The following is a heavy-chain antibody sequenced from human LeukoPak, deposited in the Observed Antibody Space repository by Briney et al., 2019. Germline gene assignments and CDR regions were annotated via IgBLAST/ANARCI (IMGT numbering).Heavy chain of an antibody. CDR3: ARDGSDHSSSSHYTFDY. CDR2: INSDGSST. CDR1: GFTFSSYW. J-gene: IGHJ4*02. V-gene: IGHV3-74*01. D-gene: IGHD6-6*01. Sequence: PGGSLRLSCAASGFTFSSYWMHWVRQAPGKGLVWVSRINSDGSSTSYADSVTGRFTISRDNAKNTLYLQMNSLRAEDTAVYYCARDGSDHSSSSHYTFDYWGQGTLVTVSS.